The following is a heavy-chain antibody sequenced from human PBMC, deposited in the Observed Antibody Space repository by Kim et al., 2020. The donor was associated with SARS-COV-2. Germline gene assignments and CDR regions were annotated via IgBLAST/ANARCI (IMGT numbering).Heavy chain of an antibody. CDR3: ARDNNYGYNFDS. Sequence: RYSQKFQGRVTFTRDTSASTAYMELSSLRPEDTALFYCARDNNYGYNFDSWGQGTLVTVSS. J-gene: IGHJ4*02. D-gene: IGHD5-18*01. V-gene: IGHV1-3*01.